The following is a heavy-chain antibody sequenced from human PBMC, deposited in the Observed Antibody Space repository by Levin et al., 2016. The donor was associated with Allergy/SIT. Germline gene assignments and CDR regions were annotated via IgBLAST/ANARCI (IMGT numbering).Heavy chain of an antibody. Sequence: GESLKISCAASGFTFRGYAMKWVRQAPGKGLEWVSAISGGGETTYYTDSVKGRFTISRDNSRNTLYLQMNSLRAEDTAVYYCASTGGYWGQGTLVTVSS. CDR1: GFTFRGYA. CDR3: ASTGGY. D-gene: IGHD1-26*01. J-gene: IGHJ4*02. V-gene: IGHV3-23*01. CDR2: ISGGGETT.